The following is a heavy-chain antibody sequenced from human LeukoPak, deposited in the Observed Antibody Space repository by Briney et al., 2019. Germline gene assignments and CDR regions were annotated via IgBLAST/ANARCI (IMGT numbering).Heavy chain of an antibody. CDR2: IGKSGSHT. Sequence: GGSLRLSCAASGFTFSDYYMGWIRQAPGKGLEWVSYIGKSGSHTNYGDSVKGRFTIARDNATNSLYLQMNSLRAKDTAVYYCARYPRSGGSSDYWGQGTLVTVSS. D-gene: IGHD1-26*01. CDR3: ARYPRSGGSSDY. CDR1: GFTFSDYY. J-gene: IGHJ4*02. V-gene: IGHV3-11*03.